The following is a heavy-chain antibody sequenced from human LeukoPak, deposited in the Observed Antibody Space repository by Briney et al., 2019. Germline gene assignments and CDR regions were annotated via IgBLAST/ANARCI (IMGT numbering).Heavy chain of an antibody. V-gene: IGHV3-21*01. Sequence: GGSLRLSCAASGFTFSSYSMNWVRQAPGKGLEWVSSISSSSSYIYYADSVKGRFTISRDNAKNSLYLQMNSLRAEDTAVYYCARVSTAVSLAIDYWGQGTLVTVST. D-gene: IGHD6-13*01. CDR3: ARVSTAVSLAIDY. CDR2: ISSSSSYI. J-gene: IGHJ4*02. CDR1: GFTFSSYS.